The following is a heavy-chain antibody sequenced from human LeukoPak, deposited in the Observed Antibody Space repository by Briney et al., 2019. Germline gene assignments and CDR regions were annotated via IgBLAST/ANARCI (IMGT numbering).Heavy chain of an antibody. Sequence: GGSLRLSCAASGFTFDDYAMHWVRQAPGKGLEWGSGISWNSGIIVYADSVKGRFTISRDNAKNSLYLQMISLRPEDTALYYCAKDLLSTAMVPYYFDYWGQGTLVTVSS. CDR2: ISWNSGII. CDR1: GFTFDDYA. V-gene: IGHV3-9*01. J-gene: IGHJ4*02. D-gene: IGHD5-18*01. CDR3: AKDLLSTAMVPYYFDY.